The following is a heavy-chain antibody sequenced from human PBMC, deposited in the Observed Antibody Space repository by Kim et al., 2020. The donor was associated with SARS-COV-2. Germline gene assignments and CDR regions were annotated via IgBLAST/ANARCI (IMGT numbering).Heavy chain of an antibody. D-gene: IGHD2-2*01. Sequence: GGSLRLSCAASGFTFSSYAMSWVRQSPGKGLEWVSAISGSGGSTYYADSVKGRFTISRDNSKNTLYLQMNSLRAEATAVYYCAKDPIAVVVPAAVLFDYWGQGTLVTVSS. CDR1: GFTFSSYA. V-gene: IGHV3-23*01. CDR2: ISGSGGST. J-gene: IGHJ4*02. CDR3: AKDPIAVVVPAAVLFDY.